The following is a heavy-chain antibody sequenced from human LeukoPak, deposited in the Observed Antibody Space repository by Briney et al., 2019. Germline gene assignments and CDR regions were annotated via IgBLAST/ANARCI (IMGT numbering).Heavy chain of an antibody. V-gene: IGHV4-39*01. CDR3: ARGSEEPPARSLNWLDP. Sequence: TSETLSLTCTGSGGSISSSSYDWGWIRQPPGKGLEWIGSIYYSGSTYYNPSLKSRVTISVDTSKNQFSLKLSSVTAADTAVYYCARGSEEPPARSLNWLDPWGQGTLVTVSS. CDR2: IYYSGST. CDR1: GGSISSSSYD. D-gene: IGHD2-2*01. J-gene: IGHJ5*02.